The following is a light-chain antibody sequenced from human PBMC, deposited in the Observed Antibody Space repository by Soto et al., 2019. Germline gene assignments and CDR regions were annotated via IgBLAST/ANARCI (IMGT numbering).Light chain of an antibody. V-gene: IGKV1-39*01. J-gene: IGKJ1*01. CDR3: QQSYGTPWT. CDR1: QSISNF. CDR2: ATS. Sequence: DIQMTQSPSSLSASVGDRVTITCRASQSISNFLNWYQQKPGKAPKVVIYATSTLQSGVPSRFSGSRSGTDFTLSTSSLQPEDFATYYCQQSYGTPWTFGQGTKVDIK.